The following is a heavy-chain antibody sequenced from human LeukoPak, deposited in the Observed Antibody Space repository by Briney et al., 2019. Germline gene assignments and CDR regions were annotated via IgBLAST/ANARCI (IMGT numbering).Heavy chain of an antibody. V-gene: IGHV1-2*02. D-gene: IGHD6-19*01. CDR1: GYTFTSYD. J-gene: IGHJ4*02. CDR2: INPNSGGT. CDR3: ARVRSRGSSGWYIFDY. Sequence: ASVKVSCKASGYTFTSYDINWVRQAPGQGLEWMGWINPNSGGTNYAQKFQGRVTMTRDTSISTAYMELSRLRSDDTAVYYCARVRSRGSSGWYIFDYWGQGTLVTVSS.